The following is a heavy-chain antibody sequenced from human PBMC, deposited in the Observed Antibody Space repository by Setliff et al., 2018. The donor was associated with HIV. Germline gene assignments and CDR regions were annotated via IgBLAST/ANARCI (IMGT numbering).Heavy chain of an antibody. J-gene: IGHJ6*03. CDR2: INPSGGTT. V-gene: IGHV1-46*01. CDR3: ARGRYDYAWGSNREYYYYYMDV. D-gene: IGHD3-16*02. Sequence: ASVKVSCKASGYTFTSCYMHWVRQAPGQGLEWMGIINPSGGTTSYAQKFQGRVTMTRDTSTSTFYMELSSLKSEDTAVYYCARGRYDYAWGSNREYYYYYMDVWGKGTTVTVSS. CDR1: GYTFTSCY.